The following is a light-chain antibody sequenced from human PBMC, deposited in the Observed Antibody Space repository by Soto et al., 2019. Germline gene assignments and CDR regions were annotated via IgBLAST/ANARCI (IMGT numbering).Light chain of an antibody. J-gene: IGKJ1*01. CDR2: EAS. Sequence: DIQMTHSPSTLSASVGDRVTISCRASQNVKRLLAWYQQKPGKAPSLLIYEASTLQNGVPSRFGGSGSETELTLTIPSLQPDDYEPSSCKKYHRYYWKFGQGNKVAIK. CDR1: QNVKRL. CDR3: KKYHRYYWK. V-gene: IGKV1-5*03.